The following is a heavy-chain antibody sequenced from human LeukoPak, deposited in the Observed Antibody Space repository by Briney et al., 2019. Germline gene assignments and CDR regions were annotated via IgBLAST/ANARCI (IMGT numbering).Heavy chain of an antibody. CDR1: GGTFSSYA. D-gene: IGHD2-2*01. V-gene: IGHV1-69*06. J-gene: IGHJ4*02. CDR2: IIPIFGTA. Sequence: SVKVSCKASGGTFSSYAISWVRQAPGQGLEWMGGIIPIFGTANYAQKFQGRVTITADKSTSTAYMEPSSLRSEDTAVYYCARHPRNVYCSSTSCYAGYYFDYWGQGTLVTVSS. CDR3: ARHPRNVYCSSTSCYAGYYFDY.